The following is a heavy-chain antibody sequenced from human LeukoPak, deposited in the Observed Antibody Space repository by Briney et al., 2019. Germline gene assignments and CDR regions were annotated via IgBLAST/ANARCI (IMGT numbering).Heavy chain of an antibody. Sequence: PGGSLRLSCAASGFSFSSYGMHWVRRAPGKGLEWVAFIRFDGSDKYYADSVKGRFTISKDTSKNTLILQLNSLRPEDTAVYFCTKDSTYHYDSSAYYLFDYWGQGTLVTVSS. CDR2: IRFDGSDK. J-gene: IGHJ4*02. D-gene: IGHD3-22*01. CDR3: TKDSTYHYDSSAYYLFDY. V-gene: IGHV3-30*02. CDR1: GFSFSSYG.